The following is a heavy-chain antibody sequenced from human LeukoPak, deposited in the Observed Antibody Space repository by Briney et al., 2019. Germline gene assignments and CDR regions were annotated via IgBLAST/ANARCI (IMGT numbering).Heavy chain of an antibody. CDR2: IWYDGSNK. CDR1: GFTFSSYA. J-gene: IGHJ5*02. Sequence: GGSLRLSCAASGFTFSSYAMHWVRQAPGKGLEWVAVIWYDGSNKYYADSVKGRFTISRDNSKNTLYLQMNSLRAEDTAVYYCAREAGLRFFYWFDPWGQGTLATVSS. CDR3: AREAGLRFFYWFDP. V-gene: IGHV3-33*08. D-gene: IGHD3-3*01.